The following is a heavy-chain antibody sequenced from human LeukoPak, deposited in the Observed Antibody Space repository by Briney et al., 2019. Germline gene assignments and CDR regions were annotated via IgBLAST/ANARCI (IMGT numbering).Heavy chain of an antibody. J-gene: IGHJ3*02. V-gene: IGHV4-38-2*02. CDR2: IYHSGRT. Sequence: SETLSLTCTVSGYSISSGYYWGWIRQPPGKGLEWIGSIYHSGRTYYNPSLKSRVTISVDTSKNQFSLKLSSVTAADTAVYYCARDKSRTYGSADAFDIWGQGTMATVSS. CDR1: GYSISSGYY. CDR3: ARDKSRTYGSADAFDI. D-gene: IGHD3-10*01.